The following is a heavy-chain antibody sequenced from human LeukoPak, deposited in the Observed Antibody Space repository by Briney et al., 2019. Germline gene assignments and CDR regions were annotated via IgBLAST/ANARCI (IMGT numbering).Heavy chain of an antibody. CDR1: GGSISSYY. Sequence: PSETLSLTCTVSGGSISSYYWSWIRQPPGKGLEWIGYIYYSGSTNYNPSLKSRVTISVDTSKNQFSLKLSSVTAADTAVYYCARGTTHITIFGVVILNHFDYWGQGTLVTVSS. CDR3: ARGTTHITIFGVVILNHFDY. D-gene: IGHD3-3*01. V-gene: IGHV4-59*01. J-gene: IGHJ4*02. CDR2: IYYSGST.